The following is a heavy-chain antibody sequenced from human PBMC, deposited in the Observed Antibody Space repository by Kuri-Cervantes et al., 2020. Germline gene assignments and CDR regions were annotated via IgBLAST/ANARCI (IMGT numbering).Heavy chain of an antibody. CDR2: IFYSGST. CDR1: GGSISLYY. J-gene: IGHJ3*02. CDR3: ATSSRNAFDI. V-gene: IGHV4-59*01. D-gene: IGHD6-13*01. Sequence: ESLKISCTVSGGSISLYYWSWIRQPPGKGLEWIGHIFYSGSTNYNPSLKSRVTISVDTSKNQFSLRLSSVTAADTAVYYCATSSRNAFDIWGQGTMVTVSS.